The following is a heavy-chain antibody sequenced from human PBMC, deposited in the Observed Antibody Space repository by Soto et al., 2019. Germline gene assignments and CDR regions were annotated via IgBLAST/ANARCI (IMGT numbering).Heavy chain of an antibody. CDR2: IYYSGST. CDR3: ARRWGRTFDY. J-gene: IGHJ4*02. CDR1: GGSISSYY. Sequence: SETLSLTCTVSGGSISSYYWSWIRQPPGKGLEWIGYIYYSGSTNYNPSLKSRVTISVDTSKNQFSLKLSSVTAADTAVYYCARRWGRTFDYWGQGTLVTVSS. V-gene: IGHV4-59*08. D-gene: IGHD7-27*01.